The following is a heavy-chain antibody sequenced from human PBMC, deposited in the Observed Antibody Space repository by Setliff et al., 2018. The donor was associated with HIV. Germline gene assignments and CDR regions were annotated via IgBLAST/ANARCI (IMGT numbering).Heavy chain of an antibody. CDR1: GGSINSRSYY. CDR2: IYFSGTP. D-gene: IGHD2-8*02. CDR3: ARRGMWSYETGGNPTATFDY. Sequence: NPSETLSLTCTVSGGSINSRSYYWAWIRQPPGKGLEWVASIYFSGTPYYNPSLKNRVTISVETSKNQFSLKLSSVTAADTAVYYCARRGMWSYETGGNPTATFDYWGQGVLVTVSS. V-gene: IGHV4-39*01. J-gene: IGHJ4*02.